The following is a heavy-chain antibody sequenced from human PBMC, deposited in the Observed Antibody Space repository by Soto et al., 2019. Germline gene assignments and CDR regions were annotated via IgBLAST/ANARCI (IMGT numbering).Heavy chain of an antibody. CDR3: ARSGSGHFESIFDP. V-gene: IGHV1-18*01. J-gene: IGHJ5*02. Sequence: ASVKVSCKASGYTFSNYAITWVRQAPGQGLEWLGWISAYSGNTNYAQKFQGRVTMTTDTSTSTAYMELRSLRSDDTAVYYCARSGSGHFESIFDPWGQGTLVTAPQ. CDR2: ISAYSGNT. D-gene: IGHD3-9*01. CDR1: GYTFSNYA.